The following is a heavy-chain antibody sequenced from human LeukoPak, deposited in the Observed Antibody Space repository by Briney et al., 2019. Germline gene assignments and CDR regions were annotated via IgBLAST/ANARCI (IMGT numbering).Heavy chain of an antibody. CDR3: ASTSTTMIVVTGLFQH. D-gene: IGHD3-22*01. Sequence: SVKVSCKASGGTFSGYAISWVRQAPGQGLEWMGGIIPIFGTANYAQKFQGRVTITADVSTSTAYMELSSLRSEDTAVYYCASTSTTMIVVTGLFQHWGQGTLVTVSS. J-gene: IGHJ1*01. CDR2: IIPIFGTA. CDR1: GGTFSGYA. V-gene: IGHV1-69*13.